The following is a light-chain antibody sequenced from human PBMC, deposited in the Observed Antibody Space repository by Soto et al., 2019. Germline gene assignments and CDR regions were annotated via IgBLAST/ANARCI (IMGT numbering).Light chain of an antibody. Sequence: EIVLTQSPGTLSLSPGERATLSCRASQSVSSNYLAWYQQKPGQAPRLLIYGASSRAIGIPDRFSGSGSGTDFTLTISRLEPEDFAVYYCQQYGTSPPWTFGQGTKVDIK. V-gene: IGKV3-20*01. CDR1: QSVSSNY. J-gene: IGKJ1*01. CDR3: QQYGTSPPWT. CDR2: GAS.